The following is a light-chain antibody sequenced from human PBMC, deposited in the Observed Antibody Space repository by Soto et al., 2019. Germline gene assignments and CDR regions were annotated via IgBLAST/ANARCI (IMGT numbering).Light chain of an antibody. CDR2: EHI. CDR3: YTYAGGSTYL. CDR1: SSDVGSYSL. J-gene: IGLJ1*01. V-gene: IGLV2-23*01. Sequence: QSVLTQPASVSGSPVQSITISCTGTSSDVGSYSLLSWYQHHPGKAPKLIIYEHIKGPSGVSNRFSGSKSGNTASLRISGLQAEDEADYYCYTYAGGSTYLFGTGTKVTVL.